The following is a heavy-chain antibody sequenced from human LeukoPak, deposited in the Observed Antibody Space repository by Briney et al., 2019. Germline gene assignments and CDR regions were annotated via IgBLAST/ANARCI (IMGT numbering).Heavy chain of an antibody. V-gene: IGHV4-31*03. CDR1: GGSISSGGYY. D-gene: IGHD3-22*01. CDR3: ARFGLSSGRCLFDY. CDR2: IYYSGST. Sequence: SSETLSLTCTVSGGSISSGGYYWSWIRQHPGKGLEWIGYIYYSGSTYYNPSLKSRVTISVDTSKNQFSLKLSSVTAADTAVYYCARFGLSSGRCLFDYWGQGTLVTVSS. J-gene: IGHJ4*02.